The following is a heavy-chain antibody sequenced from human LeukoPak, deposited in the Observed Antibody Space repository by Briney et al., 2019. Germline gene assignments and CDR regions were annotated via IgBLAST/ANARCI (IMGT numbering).Heavy chain of an antibody. D-gene: IGHD2-8*01. CDR1: GGSISSSSYY. J-gene: IGHJ4*02. CDR2: IYYSGST. V-gene: IGHV4-39*01. Sequence: SETLSLTCTVSGGSISSSSYYWGWIRQPPGKGLEWIGSIYYSGSTYYNPSLKSRVTISVDTSNNQFSLKLNSVTAADTAVYYCARQGYCTNGVCSISDYWGQGTLVTVSS. CDR3: ARQGYCTNGVCSISDY.